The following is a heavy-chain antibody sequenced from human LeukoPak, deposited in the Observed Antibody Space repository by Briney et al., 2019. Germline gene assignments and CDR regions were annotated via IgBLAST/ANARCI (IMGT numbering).Heavy chain of an antibody. CDR1: GFTFSSYS. J-gene: IGHJ4*02. CDR3: ARFSTGIFGVVMDRYHYFDY. Sequence: GGSLRLSCAASGFTFSSYSMNWVRQAPGEGLEWLSYISTNSRTIYYADSVKGRFTISRDNSKNTLYLQMNSLRAEDTAVYYCARFSTGIFGVVMDRYHYFDYWGQGTLVTVSS. CDR2: ISTNSRTI. V-gene: IGHV3-48*01. D-gene: IGHD3-3*02.